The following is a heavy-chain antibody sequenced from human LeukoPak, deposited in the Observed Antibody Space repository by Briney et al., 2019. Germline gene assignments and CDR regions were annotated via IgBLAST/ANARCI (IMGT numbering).Heavy chain of an antibody. Sequence: ASLKLSCKASGYTFTDYYMHWVRQAPLQGHEWIGWINADSGDTDYAQQFQGRVTMTRDTSISTAYMELSRLRSDDTAVYYCARVWSKGGLYAFDIWGQGTMVTVSS. CDR1: GYTFTDYY. V-gene: IGHV1-2*02. J-gene: IGHJ3*02. CDR3: ARVWSKGGLYAFDI. D-gene: IGHD2-15*01. CDR2: INADSGDT.